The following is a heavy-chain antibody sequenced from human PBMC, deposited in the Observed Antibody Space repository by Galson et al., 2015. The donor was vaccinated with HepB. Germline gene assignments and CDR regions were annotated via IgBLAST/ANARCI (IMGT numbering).Heavy chain of an antibody. CDR3: ARVVPGGGNGPWYFDL. D-gene: IGHD4-23*01. V-gene: IGHV1-69*02. Sequence: SVKVSCKASGGTFSSYTISWVRQAPGQGLEWMGRIIPILGIANYAQKFQGRVMITADKSTSTAYMELSSLRSEDTAVYYCARVVPGGGNGPWYFDLWGRGTLVTVSS. J-gene: IGHJ2*01. CDR2: IIPILGIA. CDR1: GGTFSSYT.